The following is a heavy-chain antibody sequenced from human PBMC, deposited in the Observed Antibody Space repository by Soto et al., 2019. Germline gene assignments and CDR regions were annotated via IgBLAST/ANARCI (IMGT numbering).Heavy chain of an antibody. CDR2: IWDDGNQK. CDR3: VRGGKTAGAFDI. V-gene: IGHV3-33*01. J-gene: IGHJ3*02. Sequence: QVQLVESGGVVVQPGRSLRLSCAASGFTFSNYGMHWVRQAPGKWLEWVAVIWDDGNQKYYVDSVKGRFTISRDNSENTMFLQMNSLTAEDTAVYYCVRGGKTAGAFDIWGQGTMVTVSS. D-gene: IGHD3-16*01. CDR1: GFTFSNYG.